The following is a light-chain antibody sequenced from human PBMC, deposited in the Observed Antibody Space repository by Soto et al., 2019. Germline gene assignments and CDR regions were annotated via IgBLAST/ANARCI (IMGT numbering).Light chain of an antibody. CDR2: GAS. CDR3: QQYNIWPPYT. CDR1: QRVSSN. V-gene: IGKV3-15*01. Sequence: EIVMTQSPATLSVSPGERATLSCRASQRVSSNLAWYQQKSGQAPRLLIYGASTRATGIPARFSGSGSGTEFTLTISSLQSEDFAVYYCQQYNIWPPYTFGQGTKLEIK. J-gene: IGKJ2*01.